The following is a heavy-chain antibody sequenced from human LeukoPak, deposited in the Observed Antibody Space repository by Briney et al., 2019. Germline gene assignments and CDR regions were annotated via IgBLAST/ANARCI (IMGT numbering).Heavy chain of an antibody. CDR3: ARQAEGSYSSGWYALNY. CDR2: IDPSDSYT. V-gene: IGHV5-10-1*01. J-gene: IGHJ4*02. CDR1: GYSFTTYW. D-gene: IGHD6-19*01. Sequence: GEPLKISCEGSGYSFTTYWIHWVRQMPGKGLEWMGRIDPSDSYTNYSPSFQGHVTISADKSISTAYLQWSSLKASDTAMYYCARQAEGSYSSGWYALNYWGQGTLVTVSS.